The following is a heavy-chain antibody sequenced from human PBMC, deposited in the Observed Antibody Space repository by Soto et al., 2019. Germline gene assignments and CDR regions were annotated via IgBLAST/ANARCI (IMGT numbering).Heavy chain of an antibody. CDR1: GFTFSTYW. D-gene: IGHD3-10*01. Sequence: GGSLRLSCAASGFTFSTYWMHWVRQAPGKGLVWVSRINSDGSSTTYADSVKGRFTISRDNAKNTLYLQMNSLRAEDTAVYYCAREYYGSVTYYWFDPWGQGTLVTVSS. J-gene: IGHJ5*02. CDR3: AREYYGSVTYYWFDP. V-gene: IGHV3-74*01. CDR2: INSDGSST.